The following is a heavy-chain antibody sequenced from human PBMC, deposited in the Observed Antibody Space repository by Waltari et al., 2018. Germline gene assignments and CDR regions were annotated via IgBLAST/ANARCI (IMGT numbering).Heavy chain of an antibody. CDR3: TRDFGGFGTLSFWDY. CDR2: IRSKAYGGTT. CDR1: GAYA. D-gene: IGHD3-10*01. J-gene: IGHJ4*02. V-gene: IGHV3-49*04. Sequence: GAYAMSWVRQAPGKGLEWVGFIRSKAYGGTTESAASVKGRFTISRDDSKSIAYLQMNSLKTEDTAVYYCTRDFGGFGTLSFWDYWGQGTLVTVSS.